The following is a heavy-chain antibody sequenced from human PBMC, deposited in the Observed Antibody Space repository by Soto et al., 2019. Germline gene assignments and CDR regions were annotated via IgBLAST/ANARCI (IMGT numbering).Heavy chain of an antibody. V-gene: IGHV3-48*02. J-gene: IGHJ6*02. D-gene: IGHD3-10*01. CDR3: AREAGITHYYYGMDV. CDR1: GFTFSSYS. Sequence: GGSLRLSCAASGFTFSSYSMNWVRQAPGKGLEWVSYISSSSSTIYYADSVKGRFTISRDNAKNSLYLQMNSLRDEDTAVYYCAREAGITHYYYGMDVWGQGTTVTVSS. CDR2: ISSSSSTI.